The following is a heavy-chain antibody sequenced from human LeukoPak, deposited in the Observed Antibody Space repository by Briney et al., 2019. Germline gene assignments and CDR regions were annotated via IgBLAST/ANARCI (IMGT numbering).Heavy chain of an antibody. D-gene: IGHD6-13*01. CDR2: MNTEGSDR. J-gene: IGHJ4*02. CDR1: GFTFKDYW. V-gene: IGHV3-74*01. Sequence: GGSLRLSCAVSGFTFKDYWMHWVRQVPGKGLGWVSCMNTEGSDRRYAGSVEGRFTISRDSANNRLYLVMNSLRVEDTAVYYCARGLLPGVGMGDYWGQGTLVTGSS. CDR3: ARGLLPGVGMGDY.